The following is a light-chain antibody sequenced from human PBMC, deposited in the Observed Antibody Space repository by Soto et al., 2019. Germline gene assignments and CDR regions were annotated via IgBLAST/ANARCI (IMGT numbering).Light chain of an antibody. V-gene: IGLV2-14*01. CDR3: SSYTSSSTYV. Sequence: QSALTQPASVCGSPGQSITISCTGTSSDVGGYNYVSWHQLHPGKAPKLMVYEVSNRPSGVSNRFSGSKSGNTASLTISGLQAEDEADYYCSSYTSSSTYVFGTGTKVTVL. J-gene: IGLJ1*01. CDR1: SSDVGGYNY. CDR2: EVS.